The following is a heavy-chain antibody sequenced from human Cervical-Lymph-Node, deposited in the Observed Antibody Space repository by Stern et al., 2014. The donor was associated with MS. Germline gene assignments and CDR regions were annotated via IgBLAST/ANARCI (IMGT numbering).Heavy chain of an antibody. J-gene: IGHJ4*02. V-gene: IGHV3-30*18. CDR1: GFTFSSYG. Sequence: QVQLVESGGGVVQPGRSLRLSCAASGFTFSSYGMHWVRQAPGKGLEWVGVVSNDGNTGDYADAVRGRFTISRDNSKNTLHLQMNRLRREDTALYYCAKLAVTTDLDYWGQGTLVTVSP. D-gene: IGHD6-19*01. CDR3: AKLAVTTDLDY. CDR2: VSNDGNTG.